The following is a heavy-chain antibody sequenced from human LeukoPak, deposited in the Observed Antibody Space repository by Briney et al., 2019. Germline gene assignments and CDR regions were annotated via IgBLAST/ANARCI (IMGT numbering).Heavy chain of an antibody. CDR1: GYTFTSYG. CDR2: ISAYNGNT. V-gene: IGHV1-18*01. J-gene: IGHJ4*02. CDR3: ARDSAGAVVVGSGYYYGDFDY. D-gene: IGHD3-22*01. Sequence: ASVKVSCTASGYTFTSYGISWVRQAPRQGLEWMGWISAYNGNTNYAQTLQGRVTMATDTSTSTAYMELRSLRSDDTAVYYCARDSAGAVVVGSGYYYGDFDYWGQGTLVTGSS.